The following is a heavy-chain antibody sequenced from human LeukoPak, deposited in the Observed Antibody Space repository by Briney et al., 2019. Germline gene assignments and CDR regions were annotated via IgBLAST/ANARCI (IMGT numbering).Heavy chain of an antibody. J-gene: IGHJ4*02. Sequence: SVKVSSKASGVTFSSYGVSSVRQGPGQRLEWMGGIIPIFRTTTYAQKFRGRVMITADESMSTAYMELRSLRSEDTAVYYCARSQRAGYNVYHFDYWGQGTLVTVSS. V-gene: IGHV1-69*13. CDR3: ARSQRAGYNVYHFDY. CDR1: GVTFSSYG. CDR2: IIPIFRTT. D-gene: IGHD5-24*01.